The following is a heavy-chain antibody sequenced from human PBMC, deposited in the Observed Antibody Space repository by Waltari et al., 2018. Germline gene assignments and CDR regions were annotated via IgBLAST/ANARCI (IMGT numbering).Heavy chain of an antibody. J-gene: IGHJ4*02. CDR1: GFTFSSYG. Sequence: QVQLVESGGGVVQPGTSVRLSCAASGFTFSSYGLHWVRQAPGKGLHWLAVISYDGSAKYYADSVHGRFIISRDNSENTLYLQMNSLTAEDTAVYYCAKQESGSYFEYWGQGTLVTVSS. CDR2: ISYDGSAK. D-gene: IGHD1-26*01. CDR3: AKQESGSYFEY. V-gene: IGHV3-30*18.